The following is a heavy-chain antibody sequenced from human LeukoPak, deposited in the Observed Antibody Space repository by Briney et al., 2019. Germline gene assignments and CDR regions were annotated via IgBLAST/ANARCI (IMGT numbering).Heavy chain of an antibody. V-gene: IGHV1-69*04. D-gene: IGHD3-22*01. CDR2: IIPILGIA. CDR1: GGTFSSYA. CDR3: ARRGNYYDSSGSFDY. Sequence: SVKVSCKASGGTFSSYAISWVRQAPGQGLEWMGRIIPILGIANYAQKFQGRVTITADKSTSTAYMGLSSLRSEDTAVYYCARRGNYYDSSGSFDYWGQGTLVTVSS. J-gene: IGHJ4*02.